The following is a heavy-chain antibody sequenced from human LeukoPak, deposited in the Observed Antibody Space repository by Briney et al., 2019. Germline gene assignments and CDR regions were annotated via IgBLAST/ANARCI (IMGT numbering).Heavy chain of an antibody. Sequence: GGSLRLSCAASGFTFSDYYMSWIRQAPGEGLEWVSYISSSGSTIYYADSVKGRFTISRDNAKNSLYLQMNSLRAEDTAVYYCARAPYYGFQYHFDYWGQGTLVTVSS. CDR3: ARAPYYGFQYHFDY. CDR2: ISSSGSTI. J-gene: IGHJ4*02. CDR1: GFTFSDYY. D-gene: IGHD3-10*01. V-gene: IGHV3-11*01.